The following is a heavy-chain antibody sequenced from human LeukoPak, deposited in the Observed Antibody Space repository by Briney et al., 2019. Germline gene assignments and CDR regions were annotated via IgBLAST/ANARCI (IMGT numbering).Heavy chain of an antibody. CDR1: GYTFTDYF. Sequence: ASVKVSCKASGYTFTDYFMNWVRQAPGQGLEWMGWINPKSGGTVYAQKFQGRVTMTRDTSISTAYMELSRLRSDDTAVHYCARGPLLWFGELLSGAFDIWGQGTMVTVSS. J-gene: IGHJ3*02. D-gene: IGHD3-10*01. CDR2: INPKSGGT. CDR3: ARGPLLWFGELLSGAFDI. V-gene: IGHV1-2*02.